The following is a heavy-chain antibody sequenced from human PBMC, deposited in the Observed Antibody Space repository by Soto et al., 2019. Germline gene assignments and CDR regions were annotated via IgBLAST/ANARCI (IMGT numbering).Heavy chain of an antibody. D-gene: IGHD3-22*01. V-gene: IGHV3-48*01. Sequence: EVQLVESGGGLVQPGGSLRLSCAASGFTFSSSSMNWVRQAPGKGLEWVSFIDTLSSTMYYADAVRGRFTISGDNAKNSLYLQMNRLRAEDTAIYYCTGGGVSSGPGYRGQGTLVTVSS. J-gene: IGHJ4*02. CDR2: IDTLSSTM. CDR3: TGGGVSSGPGY. CDR1: GFTFSSSS.